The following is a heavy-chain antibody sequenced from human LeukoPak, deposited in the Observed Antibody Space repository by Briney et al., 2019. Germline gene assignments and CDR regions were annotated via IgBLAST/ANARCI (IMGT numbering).Heavy chain of an antibody. CDR3: AKGDADSPMSFYH. CDR1: GFMFDDYT. Sequence: GGSLRLSCAASGFMFDDYTMHWVRQAPGKGLEWVSLINWDGGSRYYAASVKGRFTVSRDNSKNSLYLQMNSLRTEDTALYYCAKGDADSPMSFYHWGQGTLVTVSS. D-gene: IGHD5-18*01. V-gene: IGHV3-43*01. CDR2: INWDGGSR. J-gene: IGHJ4*02.